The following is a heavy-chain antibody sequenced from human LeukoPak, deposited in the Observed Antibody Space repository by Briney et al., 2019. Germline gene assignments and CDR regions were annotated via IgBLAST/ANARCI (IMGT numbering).Heavy chain of an antibody. V-gene: IGHV3-64*01. J-gene: IGHJ4*02. D-gene: IGHD4-23*01. CDR2: ITSNGGTT. CDR3: ARGIRWASDY. CDR1: GFTFSSYS. Sequence: GGSLRLSWAASGFTFSSYSMVWVRQAPGKGLEYVSGITSNGGTTYYGNSVKGRFTISRDNSKDTLYLQMGSLRTEDMAVYYCARGIRWASDYWGQGTPVTVAS.